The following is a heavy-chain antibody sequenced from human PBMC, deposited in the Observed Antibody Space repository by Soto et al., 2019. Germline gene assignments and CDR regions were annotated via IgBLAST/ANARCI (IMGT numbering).Heavy chain of an antibody. Sequence: SETLSLTCAFYGGSFIGYYWSLIRQPPGKGLEWIGEINHSGSTNYNPSLKSRVTISVDTSKNQFSLKLSSVTAADTAVYYCGRGQMAVAGGIYYYSSTAVGAKGTTVPVSS. CDR1: GGSFIGYY. J-gene: IGHJ6*03. CDR3: GRGQMAVAGGIYYYSSTAV. V-gene: IGHV4-34*01. CDR2: INHSGST. D-gene: IGHD6-19*01.